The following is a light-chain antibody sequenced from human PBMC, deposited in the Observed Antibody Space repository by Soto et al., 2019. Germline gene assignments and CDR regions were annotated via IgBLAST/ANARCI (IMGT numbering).Light chain of an antibody. V-gene: IGLV2-8*01. CDR1: SSDVGYYNY. CDR3: SSVGGNNNFVV. J-gene: IGLJ2*01. Sequence: QSALTQPPSASGSPGQSVTIPCTGTSSDVGYYNYVSWYQQHPGKAPKLIIYDVTQRPSGVPDRFSGSKSGNTASLTVSGLQAEDEADYYCSSVGGNNNFVVFGGGTKLTVL. CDR2: DVT.